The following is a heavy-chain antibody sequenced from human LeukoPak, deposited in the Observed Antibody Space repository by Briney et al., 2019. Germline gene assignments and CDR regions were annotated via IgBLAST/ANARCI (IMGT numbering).Heavy chain of an antibody. CDR3: AKEADIVSFDL. J-gene: IGHJ2*01. D-gene: IGHD2-15*01. Sequence: ASVKVSCKASGYTFTGNHVHWVRQSPGQGLEWMGWIDPNSGGTKYAQKFQDRVTMTSDTSISTAYMELSGLRSDDTAVYFCAKEADIVSFDLWGRGTLVTVSS. CDR2: IDPNSGGT. CDR1: GYTFTGNH. V-gene: IGHV1-2*02.